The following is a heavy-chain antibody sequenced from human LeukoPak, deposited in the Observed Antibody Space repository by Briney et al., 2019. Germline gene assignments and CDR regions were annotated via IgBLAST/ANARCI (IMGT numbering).Heavy chain of an antibody. CDR2: IYPGDSDT. Sequence: GESLKISCKGSGYSFTNYWIGWARQMPGKGLEWMGIIYPGDSDTRYSPSFQGQVTISADKSINTAYLQWSSLKASDTAMYYCASTYSSSWYGSFDYWGQGTLVTVSS. CDR1: GYSFTNYW. J-gene: IGHJ4*02. V-gene: IGHV5-51*01. D-gene: IGHD6-13*01. CDR3: ASTYSSSWYGSFDY.